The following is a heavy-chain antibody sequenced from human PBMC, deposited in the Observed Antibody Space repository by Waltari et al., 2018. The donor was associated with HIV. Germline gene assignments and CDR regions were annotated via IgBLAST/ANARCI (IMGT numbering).Heavy chain of an antibody. CDR1: GFTGSDHY. V-gene: IGHV3-72*01. D-gene: IGHD2-15*01. CDR2: SRSNANGYTT. Sequence: EVQLVESGGGLVQPGGSLRLSCAASGFTGSDHYMDWVRQAPGKGLEWVGRSRSNANGYTTEYAASVEGRFSISRDEASNSAYLQMNSLKTEDTAVYFCGRGAAGSVSDYWGPGTLVTVSS. J-gene: IGHJ4*02. CDR3: GRGAAGSVSDY.